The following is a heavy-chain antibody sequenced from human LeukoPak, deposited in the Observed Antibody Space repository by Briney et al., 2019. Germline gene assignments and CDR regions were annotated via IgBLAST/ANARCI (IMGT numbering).Heavy chain of an antibody. Sequence: ASVTVSCKASGYTFTGYYMHWVRQAPGQGLEWMGRINPNSGGTDYAQKFQGRVTMTRDTSISTAYMELSRLRSDDTAVYYCARGYSYGFDYWGQGTLVTVSS. CDR3: ARGYSYGFDY. V-gene: IGHV1-2*06. D-gene: IGHD5-18*01. J-gene: IGHJ4*02. CDR1: GYTFTGYY. CDR2: INPNSGGT.